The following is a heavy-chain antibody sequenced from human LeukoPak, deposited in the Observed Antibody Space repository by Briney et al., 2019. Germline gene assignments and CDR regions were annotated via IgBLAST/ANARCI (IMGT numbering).Heavy chain of an antibody. CDR3: ARDRVIVATDPVGVDY. CDR2: IYYSGST. Sequence: TSETLSLTCTVSSGSISTYYWNWIRQPPGKGLEWTGYIYYSGSTNYNPSLKSRATISVDTSKNQFSLKLSSVTAADTAVYYCARDRVIVATDPVGVDYWGQGTLVTVSS. CDR1: SGSISTYY. J-gene: IGHJ4*02. D-gene: IGHD5-12*01. V-gene: IGHV4-59*01.